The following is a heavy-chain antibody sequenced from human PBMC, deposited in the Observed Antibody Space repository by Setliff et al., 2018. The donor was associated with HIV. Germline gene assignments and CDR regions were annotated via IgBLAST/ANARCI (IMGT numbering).Heavy chain of an antibody. V-gene: IGHV3-23*01. D-gene: IGHD2-21*02. CDR2: FSGGGDTT. CDR3: AKFVGGDFGPYYSYGMDV. CDR1: GLPFSNFA. Sequence: PGGSLRLSCAASGLPFSNFAMSWVRQAPGKGLQWVSWFSGGGDTTSYSYSVQGRFTISRDNSKNTVYLQMNSLRADDSAIYYCAKFVGGDFGPYYSYGMDVWGQGTTVTVSS. J-gene: IGHJ6*02.